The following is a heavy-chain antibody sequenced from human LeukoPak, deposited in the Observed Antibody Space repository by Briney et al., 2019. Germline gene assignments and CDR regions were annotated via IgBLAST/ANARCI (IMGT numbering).Heavy chain of an antibody. D-gene: IGHD6-25*01. V-gene: IGHV6-1*01. CDR2: TYYTSKWNT. CDR1: GDSVSTRGVS. Sequence: SQSLSLSYAISGDSVSTRGVSWNWVRQSPTRGLEWLARTYYTSKWNTDYAVSVKSLIVVNPDTSKNQFSLQLNSVTSEDTAVYYCARGRASAFDVWGQGTMGTVSA. CDR3: ARGRASAFDV. J-gene: IGHJ3*01.